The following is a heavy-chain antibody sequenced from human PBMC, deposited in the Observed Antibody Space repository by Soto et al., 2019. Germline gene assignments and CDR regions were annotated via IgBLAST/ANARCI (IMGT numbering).Heavy chain of an antibody. Sequence: GGSLRLSCVASGFSFSGSAMHWVRQAPGKGLEWVSYISSSSSTIYYADSVKGRFTISRDNAKNSLYLQMNSLRAEDTAVYYCARDQYSSSCGMGWFDPWGQGTLVTVSS. J-gene: IGHJ5*02. CDR1: GFSFSGSA. CDR3: ARDQYSSSCGMGWFDP. V-gene: IGHV3-48*01. CDR2: ISSSSSTI. D-gene: IGHD6-6*01.